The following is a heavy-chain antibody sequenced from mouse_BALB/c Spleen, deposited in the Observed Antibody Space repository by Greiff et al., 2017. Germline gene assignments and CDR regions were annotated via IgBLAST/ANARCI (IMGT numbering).Heavy chain of an antibody. CDR2: IRSKSNNYAT. Sequence: EVQLVESGGGLVQPKGSLKLSCAASGFTFNTYAMNWVRQAPGKGLEWVARIRSKSNNYATYYADSVKDRFTISRDDSQSMLYLQMNNLKTEDTAMYYCVRQLGLRDAYWGQGTLVTVSA. J-gene: IGHJ3*01. V-gene: IGHV10-1*02. CDR1: GFTFNTYA. D-gene: IGHD3-1*01. CDR3: VRQLGLRDAY.